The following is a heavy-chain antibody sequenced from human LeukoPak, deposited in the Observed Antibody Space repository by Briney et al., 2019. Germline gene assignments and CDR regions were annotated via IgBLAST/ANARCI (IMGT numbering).Heavy chain of an antibody. J-gene: IGHJ1*01. D-gene: IGHD3-9*01. CDR3: ARGEGTTHYDILTGYYLRAEYFQH. CDR1: GFTFSSYA. CDR2: ISYDGSNK. Sequence: GGSLRLSCAASGFTFSSYAMHWVRQAPGKGLEWVAVISYDGSNKYYADSVKGRFTISRDNSKNTLYLQMNSLRAEDTAVYYCARGEGTTHYDILTGYYLRAEYFQHWGQGTLVTVSS. V-gene: IGHV3-30*04.